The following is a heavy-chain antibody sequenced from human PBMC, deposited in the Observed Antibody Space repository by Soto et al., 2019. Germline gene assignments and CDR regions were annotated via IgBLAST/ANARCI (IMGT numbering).Heavy chain of an antibody. V-gene: IGHV3-23*01. J-gene: IGHJ4*02. CDR1: GFSFNNYA. Sequence: EVQLLESGGGLVQPGVSLRLSCAASGFSFNNYAMNWVRQAPGQGLEWVSTISDSGSTYYADSVKGRFTISRDNSKNTLYLQMKSLRAEDTSVYFCAKDVGGHYCTPTSCLYFFHSWGRGTLVTVSS. D-gene: IGHD2-2*01. CDR3: AKDVGGHYCTPTSCLYFFHS. CDR2: ISDSGST.